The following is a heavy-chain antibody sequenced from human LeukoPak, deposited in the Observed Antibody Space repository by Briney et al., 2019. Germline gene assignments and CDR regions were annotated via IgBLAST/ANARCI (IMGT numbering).Heavy chain of an antibody. CDR2: ISGSCDNT. D-gene: IGHD1-26*01. J-gene: IGHJ6*01. CDR1: GFTFSGFA. CDR3: AKMKGHPLPKYYMDV. Sequence: PGGSLRLSCAASGFTFSGFAMSWVRRTPGRGLGWVSGISGSCDNTLYADSVKGRFTISRDNSKNTLYLEMNSLGGEDTAIYYCAKMKGHPLPKYYMDVWGQGTTVTVSS. V-gene: IGHV3-23*01.